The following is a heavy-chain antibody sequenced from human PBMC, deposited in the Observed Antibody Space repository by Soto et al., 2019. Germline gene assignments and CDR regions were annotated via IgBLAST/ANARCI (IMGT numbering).Heavy chain of an antibody. V-gene: IGHV3-64*01. CDR1: GFTFSSYA. CDR2: ISSNGGST. CDR3: AREGYCSSTSCYSFDY. J-gene: IGHJ4*02. Sequence: EVQLVESGGGLVQPGGSLRLSCAASGFTFSSYAMHWVRQAPGKGLEYVSAISSNGGSTYYANSVKGRFTISRDNSKNTLYRQIGSLRAEDMAVYYCAREGYCSSTSCYSFDYWGQGTLVTVSS. D-gene: IGHD2-2*01.